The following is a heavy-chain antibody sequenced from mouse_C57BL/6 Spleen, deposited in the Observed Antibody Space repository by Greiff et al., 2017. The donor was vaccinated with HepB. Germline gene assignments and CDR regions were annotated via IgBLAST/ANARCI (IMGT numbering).Heavy chain of an antibody. Sequence: EVQLQQSGAELVKPGASVKLSCTASGFNIKDYYMHWVKQRTEHGLEWIGRIDPEDGETKYAPKFQDKATITADTSSNPAYLQLRSLTSEDTAVYYCSPLYYYGSSYARFDYWGQGTTLTVSS. CDR1: GFNIKDYY. CDR3: SPLYYYGSSYARFDY. V-gene: IGHV14-2*01. CDR2: IDPEDGET. J-gene: IGHJ2*01. D-gene: IGHD1-1*01.